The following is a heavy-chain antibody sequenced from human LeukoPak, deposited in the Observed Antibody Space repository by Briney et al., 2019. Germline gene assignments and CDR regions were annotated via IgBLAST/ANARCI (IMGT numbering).Heavy chain of an antibody. D-gene: IGHD3-3*01. Sequence: PSEALSLTCTVSGGSVNSGTYYWSWIRQPPGKGLEWIGNIYYSGSAYYNPSLKSRVTISVDRSKNQFSLKLSSVTAADTAVYYCAREKASDFWSGYLDYWGQGTLVTVSS. CDR2: IYYSGSA. CDR1: GGSVNSGTYY. V-gene: IGHV4-39*07. CDR3: AREKASDFWSGYLDY. J-gene: IGHJ4*02.